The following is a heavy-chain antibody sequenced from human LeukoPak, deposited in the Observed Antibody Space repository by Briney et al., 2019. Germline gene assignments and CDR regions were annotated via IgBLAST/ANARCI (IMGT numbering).Heavy chain of an antibody. J-gene: IGHJ4*02. CDR1: GFTFSSYS. Sequence: GGSLRLSCAASGFTFSSYSMNWVRQAPGKGLEWVSSISSSSSYIYYADSVKGRFTISRDNAKNSLYLQMNSLRAEDTAVYYCARDLTTVSYYFGYWGQGTLVTVSS. D-gene: IGHD4-17*01. CDR3: ARDLTTVSYYFGY. CDR2: ISSSSSYI. V-gene: IGHV3-21*01.